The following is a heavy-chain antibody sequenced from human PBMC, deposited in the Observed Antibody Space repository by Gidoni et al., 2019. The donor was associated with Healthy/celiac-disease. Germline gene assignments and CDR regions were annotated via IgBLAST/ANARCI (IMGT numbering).Heavy chain of an antibody. V-gene: IGHV4-61*02. CDR2: IYTSGST. J-gene: IGHJ4*02. D-gene: IGHD5-18*01. CDR3: ARGGSGYSYGGNFDY. CDR1: GGSISSGSYY. Sequence: QVQLQESGPGLVKPSQTLSLTCTVSGGSISSGSYYWSWIRQPAGKGLEWIGRIYTSGSTNYNPSLKSRVTISVDTSKNQFSLKLSSVTAADTAVYYCARGGSGYSYGGNFDYWGQGTLVTVSS.